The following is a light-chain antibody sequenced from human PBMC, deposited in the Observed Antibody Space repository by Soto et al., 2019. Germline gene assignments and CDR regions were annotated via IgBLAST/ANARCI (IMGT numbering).Light chain of an antibody. CDR1: QSVTSSY. CDR2: CAA. Sequence: IVLTQSPATLSLSPGERATLSCRASQSVTSSYLAWFQQKPGQAARLLIYCAASRATGIPDRFSGSGSGTDFSLTISRLEPEDFAVYYCQQYGSSPRTFGQGTKVDIK. V-gene: IGKV3-20*01. J-gene: IGKJ1*01. CDR3: QQYGSSPRT.